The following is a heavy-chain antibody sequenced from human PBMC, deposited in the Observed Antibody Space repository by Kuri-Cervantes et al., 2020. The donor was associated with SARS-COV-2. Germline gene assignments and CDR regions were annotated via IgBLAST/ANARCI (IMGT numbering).Heavy chain of an antibody. CDR2: VRGKANNYAT. CDR3: TTLIDY. J-gene: IGHJ4*02. V-gene: IGHV3-73*01. Sequence: GESLKISCEVSGILFSASAIHWVRQAPGKGLEWVGRVRGKANNYATEYAASVKGRFIISRDDSKNMAYLQMNSLKTEDTAVYYCTTLIDYWGQGALVTVSS. CDR1: GILFSASA.